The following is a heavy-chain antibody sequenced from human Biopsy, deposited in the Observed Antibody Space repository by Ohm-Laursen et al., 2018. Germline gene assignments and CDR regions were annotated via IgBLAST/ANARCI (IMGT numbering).Heavy chain of an antibody. CDR3: ARVRGSGFFAFDI. CDR1: GGSVRGYY. Sequence: GTLSLTCSVSGGSVRGYYWSWIRQTSGTGLAWIGHIFDDGATNYNPSPSLQGRVTLSIDTSENTFSLTLTSLTRADPGVYYCARVRGSGFFAFDIWGRGTTVSVSS. J-gene: IGHJ3*02. V-gene: IGHV4-59*02. D-gene: IGHD3-3*01. CDR2: IFDDGAT.